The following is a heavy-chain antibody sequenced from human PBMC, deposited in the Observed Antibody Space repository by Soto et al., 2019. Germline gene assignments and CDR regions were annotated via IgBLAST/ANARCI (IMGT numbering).Heavy chain of an antibody. Sequence: ASVKVSCKASGYTFTSYGISWVRQAPGQGLEWMGWISAYNGNTNYAQKIQGRDNMNTDTSTSTDYKELRRLKTDDTDVCYCARDPGDYYYYYMDVWGKGTTVTVSS. V-gene: IGHV1-18*01. J-gene: IGHJ6*03. CDR3: ARDPGDYYYYYMDV. CDR2: ISAYNGNT. CDR1: GYTFTSYG.